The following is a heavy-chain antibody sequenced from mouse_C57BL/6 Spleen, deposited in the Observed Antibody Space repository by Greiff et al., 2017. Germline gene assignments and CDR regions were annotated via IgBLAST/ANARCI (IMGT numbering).Heavy chain of an antibody. D-gene: IGHD2-4*01. J-gene: IGHJ3*01. V-gene: IGHV1-26*01. CDR3: ARRGIYYDYVFAY. CDR2: INPNNGGT. Sequence: VQLQQSGPELVKPGASVKISCKASGYTFTDYYMNWVKQSHGKSLEWIGDINPNNGGTSYNQMFKGKATLTVDKSSSTAYMELRSLTSEDSAVYYCARRGIYYDYVFAYWGQGTLVTVSA. CDR1: GYTFTDYY.